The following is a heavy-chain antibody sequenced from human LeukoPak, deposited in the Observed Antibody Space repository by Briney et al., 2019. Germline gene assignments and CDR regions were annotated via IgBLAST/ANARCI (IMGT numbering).Heavy chain of an antibody. D-gene: IGHD5-12*01. Sequence: GGSLRLSCAASGFTFDDYAMHWVRQAPGKGLEWVSGISWNSGSIGYADSVKGRFTIPRDNSKNTLYLQMNSLRAEDTAVYYCAKDKGSGYDPFDYWGQGTLVTVSS. CDR2: ISWNSGSI. CDR3: AKDKGSGYDPFDY. J-gene: IGHJ4*02. CDR1: GFTFDDYA. V-gene: IGHV3-9*01.